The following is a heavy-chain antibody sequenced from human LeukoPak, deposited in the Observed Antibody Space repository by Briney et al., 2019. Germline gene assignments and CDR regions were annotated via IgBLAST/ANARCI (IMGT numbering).Heavy chain of an antibody. V-gene: IGHV3-7*01. Sequence: GGSLRLSCAASGFTFSSYWRSWVRQAPGKGLEWVANIKQDGSEKYYVDSVKGRFTISRDNAKNSLYLQMNSLRAEDTAVYYCASQEADGTPLRSGTAQDAFDIWDHGTMVTVSS. D-gene: IGHD2-15*01. J-gene: IGHJ3*02. CDR3: ASQEADGTPLRSGTAQDAFDI. CDR2: IKQDGSEK. CDR1: GFTFSSYW.